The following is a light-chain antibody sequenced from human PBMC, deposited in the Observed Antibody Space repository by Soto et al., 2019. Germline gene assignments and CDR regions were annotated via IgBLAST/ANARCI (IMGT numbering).Light chain of an antibody. J-gene: IGKJ1*01. CDR1: QSVSSN. Sequence: DIVMPPSQAALSVSPGERATLYCMASQSVSSNLAWYQQKPGQAPRLLIYGASTRATGIPARFSGSGSGTEFTLTISSLQSEDFAVYYCQQYNNWPETFGQGTKVDIK. CDR3: QQYNNWPET. V-gene: IGKV3-15*01. CDR2: GAS.